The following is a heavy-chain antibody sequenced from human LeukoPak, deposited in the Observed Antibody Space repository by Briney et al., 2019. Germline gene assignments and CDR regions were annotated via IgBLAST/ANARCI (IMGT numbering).Heavy chain of an antibody. Sequence: ASVKVSCKASGYTFTGYYMHWVRQAPGQGLEWMGWINPNSGGTNYAQKFQGRVTMTRDTSISTAYMELSRLRSDDTAVYYCAREALWFGELSRGMDVWGQGTTVTVSS. D-gene: IGHD3-10*01. CDR2: INPNSGGT. CDR3: AREALWFGELSRGMDV. CDR1: GYTFTGYY. V-gene: IGHV1-2*02. J-gene: IGHJ6*02.